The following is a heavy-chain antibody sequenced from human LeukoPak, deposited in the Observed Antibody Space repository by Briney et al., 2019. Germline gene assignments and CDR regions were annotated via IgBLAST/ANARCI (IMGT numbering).Heavy chain of an antibody. CDR2: FDPEDGET. V-gene: IGHV1-24*01. Sequence: ASVTVSRTVSGYTLTELSMHWVRQAPGKGLEWMGGFDPEDGETIYAQKFQGRVTMTGDTSTDTAYMELSSLRSEDTAVYYCARPNYGHWGFDYWGQGTLVTVSS. D-gene: IGHD3-10*01. CDR3: ARPNYGHWGFDY. CDR1: GYTLTELS. J-gene: IGHJ4*02.